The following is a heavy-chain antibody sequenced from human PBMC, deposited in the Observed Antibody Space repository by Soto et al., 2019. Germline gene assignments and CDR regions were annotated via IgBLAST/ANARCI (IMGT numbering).Heavy chain of an antibody. CDR2: IYPGDSNT. D-gene: IGHD2-15*01. CDR1: GYGFAAYW. V-gene: IGHV5-51*01. CDR3: ARFGGASLMYNRFDS. Sequence: PGESLKISCKGSGYGFAAYWVAWVRQMPGKGLEWMGIIYPGDSNTRYSPSFQGQVTISADKSISTAYLQWSSLKASDTAIYFCARFGGASLMYNRFDSWGQGTLVTVSS. J-gene: IGHJ5*01.